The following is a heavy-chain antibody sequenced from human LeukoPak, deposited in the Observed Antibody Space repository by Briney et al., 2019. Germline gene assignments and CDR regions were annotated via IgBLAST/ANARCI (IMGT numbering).Heavy chain of an antibody. CDR1: DXSISNHY. J-gene: IGHJ4*02. V-gene: IGHV4-4*07. CDR2: IYPSGSP. CDR3: ARGAGPFDH. D-gene: IGHD6-19*01. Sequence: SETLSLTCTVSDXSISNHYLSWIRQPAGKGLEWIGRIYPSGSPNYNPFLKSRVTMSVDTSKNQFSLKVNSVTAADTAVYYCARGAGPFDHWGQGTLVTVSS.